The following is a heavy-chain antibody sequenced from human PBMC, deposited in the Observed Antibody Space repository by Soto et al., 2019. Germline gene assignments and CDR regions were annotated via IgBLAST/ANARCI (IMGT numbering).Heavy chain of an antibody. CDR1: GFTFINAY. CDR2: IRSKTDGGTT. V-gene: IGHV3-15*07. Sequence: GGSLRLSCAASGFTFINAYMNWVRQAPGKGLEWVGRIRSKTDGGTTDYAAPGEGRFTISKDGSKNMLYLQMDSLKTEDTAVYYCAPTAKSPPDFDYWGQGTLVTVSS. J-gene: IGHJ4*02. CDR3: APTAKSPPDFDY.